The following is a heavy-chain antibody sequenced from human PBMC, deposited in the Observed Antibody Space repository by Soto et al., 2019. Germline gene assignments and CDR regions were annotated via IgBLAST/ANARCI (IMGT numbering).Heavy chain of an antibody. V-gene: IGHV5-51*01. D-gene: IGHD6-13*01. CDR1: GYSFTSYW. CDR2: IYPGDSDT. Sequence: GGSLKIACRGSGYSFTSYWIGGVRQMPGKGLEWMGIIYPGDSDTRYSPSFQGQVTISADKSISTAYLQWSSLKASDTTMYYCERPAAAGTISACETCGQATMITVS. CDR3: ERPAAAGTISACET. J-gene: IGHJ3*02.